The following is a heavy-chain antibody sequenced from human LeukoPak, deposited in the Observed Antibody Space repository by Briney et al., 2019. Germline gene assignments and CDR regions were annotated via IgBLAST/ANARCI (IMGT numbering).Heavy chain of an antibody. CDR1: GYTFTSYD. J-gene: IGHJ6*02. CDR3: ARGLYIVVVPAAMRKGGSDYYYGMDV. Sequence: ASVKVSCKASGYTFTSYDINWVRQATGQGLEWMGWINPNSGNTGYAQKYQGRVTMTRNTSISTAYMELSSLRSEDTAVYYCARGLYIVVVPAAMRKGGSDYYYGMDVWGQGTTVTVSS. V-gene: IGHV1-8*01. D-gene: IGHD2-2*01. CDR2: INPNSGNT.